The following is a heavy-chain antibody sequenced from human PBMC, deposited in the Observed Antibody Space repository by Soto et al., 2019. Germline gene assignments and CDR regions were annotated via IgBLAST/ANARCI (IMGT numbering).Heavy chain of an antibody. CDR3: AKERHYDFWSGYYHYYGMDV. J-gene: IGHJ6*02. D-gene: IGHD3-3*01. Sequence: QVQLVESGGGVVQPGRSLRLSRAASGFTFSSYGMHWVRQAPGKGLEWVAVISYDGSNKYYADSVKGRFTISRDNSKNTLYLQMNSLRAEDTAVYYCAKERHYDFWSGYYHYYGMDVWGQGTTVTVSS. V-gene: IGHV3-30*18. CDR1: GFTFSSYG. CDR2: ISYDGSNK.